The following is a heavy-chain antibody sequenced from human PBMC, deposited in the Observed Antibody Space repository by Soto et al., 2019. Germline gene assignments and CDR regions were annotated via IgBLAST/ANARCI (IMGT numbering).Heavy chain of an antibody. CDR1: GYTFTSYA. CDR2: INAGNGNT. J-gene: IGHJ6*03. CDR3: ARGSGGDYVFGGVDYYMDV. Sequence: ASVKVSCKASGYTFTSYAMHWVRQAPGQRLEWMGWINAGNGNTKYSQKFQGRVTITRDTSASTAYMELSSLRSEDTAVYYCARGSGGDYVFGGVDYYMDVWGKGTTVTVSS. D-gene: IGHD4-17*01. V-gene: IGHV1-3*01.